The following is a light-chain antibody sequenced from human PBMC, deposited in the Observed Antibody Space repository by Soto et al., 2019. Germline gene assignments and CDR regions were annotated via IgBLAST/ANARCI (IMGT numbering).Light chain of an antibody. J-gene: IGKJ2*01. CDR2: KAS. CDR1: QSISSW. V-gene: IGKV1-5*03. Sequence: DIQMTQSPSTLSASVGDRVTITCRASQSISSWLAWYQQKPGKATKLLIYKASSLESWIPLRFSGSGSGTEITLTITSLQPDDLATYNLQHYKSYAPYTCGKGTKLEIE. CDR3: QHYKSYAPYT.